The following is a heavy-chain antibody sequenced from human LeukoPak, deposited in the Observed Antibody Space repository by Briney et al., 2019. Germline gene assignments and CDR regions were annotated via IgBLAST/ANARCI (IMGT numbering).Heavy chain of an antibody. D-gene: IGHD2-15*01. CDR1: GYTFTGYY. J-gene: IGHJ3*02. CDR2: INPNSGAT. Sequence: ASVKVSCKASGYTFTGYYIHWVRQAPGQGLEWMRWINPNSGATNYAQKFQGRVTMTRDTSISTAYMELSRLRSEDMAVYYCARGALTLGYCSGGSCPGAFDIWGQGTMVTVSS. CDR3: ARGALTLGYCSGGSCPGAFDI. V-gene: IGHV1-2*02.